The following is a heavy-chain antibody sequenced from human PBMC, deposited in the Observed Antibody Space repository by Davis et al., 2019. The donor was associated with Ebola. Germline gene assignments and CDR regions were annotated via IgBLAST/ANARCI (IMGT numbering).Heavy chain of an antibody. V-gene: IGHV3-7*01. J-gene: IGHJ6*03. CDR1: GFTFSSYW. D-gene: IGHD3-10*01. Sequence: PGGSLRLSCAASGFTFSSYWMSWVRQAPGKGLEWVANIKQDGSEKYYVDSVKGRFTISRDNTKNSLYLQMNSLRAEDTAVYYCARVLGESTYYYYYYMDVWGKGTTVTVSS. CDR3: ARVLGESTYYYYYYMDV. CDR2: IKQDGSEK.